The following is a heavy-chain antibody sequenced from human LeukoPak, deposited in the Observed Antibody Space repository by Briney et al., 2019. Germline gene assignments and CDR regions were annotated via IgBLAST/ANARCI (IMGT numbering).Heavy chain of an antibody. Sequence: SVKVSCKASGYTFTSYDINWVRQATGQGLEWMGWMNPNSGNTGYAQKFQGRVTMTRNTSISTAYMELSSLRSEDTAVYYCASGTGITGTTDYYYGMDVWGQGTTVTVSS. D-gene: IGHD1-7*01. CDR3: ASGTGITGTTDYYYGMDV. V-gene: IGHV1-8*01. CDR2: MNPNSGNT. CDR1: GYTFTSYD. J-gene: IGHJ6*02.